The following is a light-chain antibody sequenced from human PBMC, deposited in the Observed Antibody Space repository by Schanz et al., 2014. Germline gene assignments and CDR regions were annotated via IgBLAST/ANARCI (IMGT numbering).Light chain of an antibody. V-gene: IGKV1-5*01. Sequence: DFQMTQSPSSLSASVGDRVTITCRASQSVGTRLAWYQQKPGKAPNLLIYDASSLESGVPSRFSGSGSGTDFTLTISSLQSEDFAVYYCQQYGRSPSLTFGGGTKVEIK. J-gene: IGKJ4*01. CDR3: QQYGRSPSLT. CDR1: QSVGTR. CDR2: DAS.